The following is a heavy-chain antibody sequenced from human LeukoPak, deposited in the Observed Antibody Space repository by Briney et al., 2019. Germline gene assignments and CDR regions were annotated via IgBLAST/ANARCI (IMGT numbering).Heavy chain of an antibody. CDR1: GGSISSYY. V-gene: IGHV4-4*07. Sequence: SETLSLTCTVSGGSISSYYWSWIRQPAGKGLEWIGRIYTSGSTNYNPSLKSRVTMSVDTSKNQFSLKLSSVTAADTAVYYCASGPPPGLLWFGESMEGYYFDYWGQGTLVTVSS. J-gene: IGHJ4*02. CDR3: ASGPPPGLLWFGESMEGYYFDY. D-gene: IGHD3-10*01. CDR2: IYTSGST.